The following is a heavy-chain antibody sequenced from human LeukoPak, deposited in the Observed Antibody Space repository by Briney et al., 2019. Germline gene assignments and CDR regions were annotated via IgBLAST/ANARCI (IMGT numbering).Heavy chain of an antibody. Sequence: ESGPTLVNPTQTLTLTCTFSGFSLSTSGVGVGWIRQPPGKALEWLALIYWDDDKRYSPSLKSRLTITRDTSKNQVVLTMTNMDPVDTGTYYCALLIVGATVTHHFDFWGQGTLVTVSS. CDR2: IYWDDDK. CDR1: GFSLSTSGVG. V-gene: IGHV2-5*02. D-gene: IGHD3-22*01. J-gene: IGHJ4*02. CDR3: ALLIVGATVTHHFDF.